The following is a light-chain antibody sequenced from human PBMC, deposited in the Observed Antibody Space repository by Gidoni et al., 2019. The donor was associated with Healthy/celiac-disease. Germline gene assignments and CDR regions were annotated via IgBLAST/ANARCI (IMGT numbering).Light chain of an antibody. CDR2: DAS. J-gene: IGKJ4*01. CDR1: QSVSNF. CDR3: QQRSNWPPFT. V-gene: IGKV3-11*01. Sequence: DIVLTQSPATLSLSPGERATLSCRASQSVSNFLAWYQQKPGQAPRLLIYDASNRAIGIPARFSGSGSGTDFTLTSSSLEPEDFAVYYCQQRSNWPPFTFGGGTKVEIK.